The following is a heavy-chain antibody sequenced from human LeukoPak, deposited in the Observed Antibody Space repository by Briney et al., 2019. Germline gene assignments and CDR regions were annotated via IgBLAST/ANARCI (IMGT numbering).Heavy chain of an antibody. CDR1: GFTFSNAW. D-gene: IGHD1-26*01. Sequence: GSLRLSCAASGFTFSNAWMSWVRQAPGKGLEWIGYIYYSGSTNYSPSLKSRVTISVDTSKNQFSLKLSSVTAADTAVYYCVRGGIVGTSTRIPLFDSWGQGTLVTVSS. CDR3: VRGGIVGTSTRIPLFDS. V-gene: IGHV4-59*01. J-gene: IGHJ4*02. CDR2: IYYSGST.